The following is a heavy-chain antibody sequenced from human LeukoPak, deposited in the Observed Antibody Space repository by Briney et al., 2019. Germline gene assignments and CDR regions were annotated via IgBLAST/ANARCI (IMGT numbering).Heavy chain of an antibody. Sequence: KTGGSLRLSCAASGFTFSSYSMNWVRQAPGKGLEWVSSISSSSSYIYYADSVKGRFTISRDNAKNSLYLQMNSLRAEDTAVYYCARDGLDSSSWYRAVYYYYYYMDVWGKGTTVTISS. CDR1: GFTFSSYS. D-gene: IGHD6-13*01. CDR3: ARDGLDSSSWYRAVYYYYYYMDV. J-gene: IGHJ6*03. V-gene: IGHV3-21*01. CDR2: ISSSSSYI.